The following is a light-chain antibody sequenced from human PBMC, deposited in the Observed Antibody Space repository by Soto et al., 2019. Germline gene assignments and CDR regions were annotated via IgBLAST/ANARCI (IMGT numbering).Light chain of an antibody. CDR3: SSYTSSSTLYV. CDR1: GSDVGGYNY. V-gene: IGLV2-14*01. J-gene: IGLJ1*01. CDR2: DVS. Sequence: SVLTQPASVSVSPGQSITISCTGTGSDVGGYNYVSWYQQHPGKAPKLMIYDVSNRPSGVSNRFSGSKSGNTASLTISGLQAEDEADYYCSSYTSSSTLYVFGTGTKVTVL.